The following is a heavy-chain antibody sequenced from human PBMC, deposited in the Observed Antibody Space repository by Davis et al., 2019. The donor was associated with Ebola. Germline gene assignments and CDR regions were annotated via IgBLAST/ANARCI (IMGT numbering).Heavy chain of an antibody. CDR3: ARDRSSPSTAFDI. V-gene: IGHV7-4-1*02. CDR2: INTNTGNP. CDR1: GYTFTNYA. J-gene: IGHJ3*02. Sequence: AASVKVSCKASGYTFTNYAIGWVRQAPGQGLEWMGWINTNTGNPTYAQGFTGRFVFSSDTSVSTAYLQISSLKAEDTAVYYCARDRSSPSTAFDIWGQGTMVTVSS. D-gene: IGHD6-19*01.